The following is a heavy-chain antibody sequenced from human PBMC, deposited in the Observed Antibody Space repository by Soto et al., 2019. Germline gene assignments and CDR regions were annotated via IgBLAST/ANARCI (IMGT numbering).Heavy chain of an antibody. D-gene: IGHD3-10*01. Sequence: PGASVKVSCKASGYTFTSYDINWVRQATGQGLEWMGWMSPNSGNTGYAQKFQGRVTMTRNTSISTAYLELSSLRSEDTAVYYCARGIGLWFGELKGNFDYWGQGTLVTVSS. CDR2: MSPNSGNT. CDR3: ARGIGLWFGELKGNFDY. J-gene: IGHJ4*02. V-gene: IGHV1-8*01. CDR1: GYTFTSYD.